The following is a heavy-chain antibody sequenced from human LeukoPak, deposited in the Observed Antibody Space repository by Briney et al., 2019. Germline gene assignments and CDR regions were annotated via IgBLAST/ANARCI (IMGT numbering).Heavy chain of an antibody. Sequence: ASVKVSCKASGYTFTSYGITWVRQAPGQGLEWMGWISTYNGNTNYAQNLQGRVTMTTDTSTSTADMELRSLRSDDTAVYYCARGRRSTSRYWGQGTLVTVSS. CDR3: ARGRRSTSRY. CDR1: GYTFTSYG. V-gene: IGHV1-18*01. D-gene: IGHD5-24*01. CDR2: ISTYNGNT. J-gene: IGHJ4*02.